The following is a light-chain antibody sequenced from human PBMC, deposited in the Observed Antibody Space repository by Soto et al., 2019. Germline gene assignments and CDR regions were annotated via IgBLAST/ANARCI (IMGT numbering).Light chain of an antibody. CDR1: QRISGSN. J-gene: IGKJ4*01. CDR2: GAS. V-gene: IGKV3-20*01. CDR3: QHYSSELLP. Sequence: EIVLTQSPGTLSLSPGERATLSCRASQRISGSNLGWYQQRPGQAPSLLIYGASKRTSGVPDRFSGSGSGTDFTLTINRLEPEDFAVYYCQHYSSELLPFGGVTTVEIK.